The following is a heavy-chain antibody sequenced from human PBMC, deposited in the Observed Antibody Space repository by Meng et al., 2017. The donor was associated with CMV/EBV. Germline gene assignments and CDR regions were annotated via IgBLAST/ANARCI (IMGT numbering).Heavy chain of an antibody. CDR2: IYYSGST. V-gene: IGHV4-39*07. CDR1: GGSISSSSYY. Sequence: SETLSLTCTVSGGSISSSSYYWGWIRQPPGKGLEWIGSIYYSGSTYYNPSLKSRVTISVDTSKNQFSLKLSSVTAADTAVYYCARAVGGSGWYYFDYWDQGTLVTVSS. CDR3: ARAVGGSGWYYFDY. J-gene: IGHJ4*02. D-gene: IGHD6-19*01.